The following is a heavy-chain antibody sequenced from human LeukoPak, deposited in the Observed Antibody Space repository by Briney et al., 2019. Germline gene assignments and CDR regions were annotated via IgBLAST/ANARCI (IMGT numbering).Heavy chain of an antibody. V-gene: IGHV4-59*01. Sequence: SETLSLTCTVSGGSISSYYWSWIRQPPGKGLEWIGYIYYSGSTNYNPSLKSRVTISVDTSKNQFSLKLSSVTAADTAVYYCAKDRRVADSKRVGNYYFDYWGQRTLVTVSS. D-gene: IGHD6-19*01. CDR1: GGSISSYY. J-gene: IGHJ4*02. CDR2: IYYSGST. CDR3: AKDRRVADSKRVGNYYFDY.